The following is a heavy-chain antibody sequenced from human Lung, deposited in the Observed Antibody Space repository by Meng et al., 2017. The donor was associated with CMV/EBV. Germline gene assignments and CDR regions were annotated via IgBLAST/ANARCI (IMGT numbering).Heavy chain of an antibody. J-gene: IGHJ4*02. CDR1: GYTLTNYY. D-gene: IGHD6-13*01. V-gene: IGHV1-46*01. CDR3: ARELGDSSRGYFQYDFDC. Sequence: SXXVSXKASGYTLTNYYIHWVRQAPGQGLEWMGIINPSDNTTIYAQKFQGRATMNRDTPTSTVYMELRSLRSDDTALYYCARELGDSSRGYFQYDFDCWGQGXLVTVSS. CDR2: INPSDNTT.